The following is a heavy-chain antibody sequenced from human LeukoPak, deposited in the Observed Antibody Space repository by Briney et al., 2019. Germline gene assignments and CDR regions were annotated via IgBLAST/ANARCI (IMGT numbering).Heavy chain of an antibody. D-gene: IGHD3-22*01. CDR3: ARAPVYYYDSSGYYPLYYFDY. J-gene: IGHJ4*02. CDR1: GFTFSSYEM. CDR2: IYHSGSA. Sequence: GSLRLSCAASGFTFSSYEMNWVRQPPGKGLEWIGEIYHSGSANYNPSLKSRVTISVDKSKNQFSLKLSSVTAADTAVYYCARAPVYYYDSSGYYPLYYFDYWGQGTLVTVSS. V-gene: IGHV4-4*02.